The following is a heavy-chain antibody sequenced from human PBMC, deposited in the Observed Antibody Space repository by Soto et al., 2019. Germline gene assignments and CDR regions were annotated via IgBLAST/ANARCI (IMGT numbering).Heavy chain of an antibody. D-gene: IGHD2-15*01. Sequence: QLQLQESGPGLVKPSETLSLTCVVSSGSITEYSWTWIRRPAGKGLEWIGISYREGTTSYNPSLESRVTMSLATSNNHFSLELTSVTAADTALYYYARVFYTDSGGYPRPIFDSWVPGTLVTVSS. CDR3: ARVFYTDSGGYPRPIFDS. V-gene: IGHV4-4*07. CDR2: SYREGTT. J-gene: IGHJ4*02. CDR1: SGSITEYS.